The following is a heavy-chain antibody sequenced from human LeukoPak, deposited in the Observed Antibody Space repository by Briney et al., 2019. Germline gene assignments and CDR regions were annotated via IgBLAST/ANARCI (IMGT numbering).Heavy chain of an antibody. CDR1: GGSISSYY. D-gene: IGHD6-13*01. CDR3: ARRNSSSWGAGMDV. V-gene: IGHV4-59*12. Sequence: KPSETLSLTCTVSGGSISSYYWSWIRQPPGKGLEWIGYIYYSGSTNYNPSLKSRVTISVDTSKNQFSLKLSSVTAADTAVYYCARRNSSSWGAGMDVWGQGTTVTVSS. CDR2: IYYSGST. J-gene: IGHJ6*02.